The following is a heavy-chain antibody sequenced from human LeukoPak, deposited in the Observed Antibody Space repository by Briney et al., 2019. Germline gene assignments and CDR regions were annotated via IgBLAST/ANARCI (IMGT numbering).Heavy chain of an antibody. Sequence: PSQTLSLTCAVSGGSISSGGYSWSWIRQPPGKGLEWIGYIYHSGSTYYNPSLKSRVTISVDRSKNQFSLKLSSVTAADTAVYYRARVLPGGGGSPDYWGQGTQVTVSS. CDR2: IYHSGST. CDR3: ARVLPGGGGSPDY. CDR1: GGSISSGGYS. D-gene: IGHD1-26*01. V-gene: IGHV4-30-2*01. J-gene: IGHJ4*02.